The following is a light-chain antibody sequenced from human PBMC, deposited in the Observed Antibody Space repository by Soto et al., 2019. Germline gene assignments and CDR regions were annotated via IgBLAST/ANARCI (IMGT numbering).Light chain of an antibody. J-gene: IGLJ1*01. CDR3: GADHGSGSNFVKV. Sequence: QPVLTQPPSASASLGASVTLTCTLSSGYSNYKVDWYQQRPGKGSRFVMRVGTGGIVGSKGDGIPDRFSVLSSGLNRYLTIKNIQEEDESDYHCGADHGSGSNFVKVFGTGSKLTVL. CDR2: VGTGGIVG. V-gene: IGLV9-49*01. CDR1: SGYSNYK.